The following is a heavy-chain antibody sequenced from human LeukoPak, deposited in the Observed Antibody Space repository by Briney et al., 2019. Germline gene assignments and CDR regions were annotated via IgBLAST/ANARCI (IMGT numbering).Heavy chain of an antibody. CDR3: ARHPGYCSSTSCRTPYYYYYSMDV. Sequence: PSETLSLTCTVSGGSISSSSYYWGWIRQPPGKGLEWIGSIYYSGSTYYNPSLKSRVTISVDTSKNQFSLKLSSVTAADTAVYYCARHPGYCSSTSCRTPYYYYYSMDVWGQGTTVTVSS. CDR2: IYYSGST. CDR1: GGSISSSSYY. J-gene: IGHJ6*02. V-gene: IGHV4-39*01. D-gene: IGHD2-2*01.